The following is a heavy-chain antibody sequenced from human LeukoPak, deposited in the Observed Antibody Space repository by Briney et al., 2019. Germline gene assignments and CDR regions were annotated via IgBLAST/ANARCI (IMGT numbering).Heavy chain of an antibody. CDR2: IYYSGST. CDR1: GFTFSSYA. Sequence: PGGSLRLSCAASGFTFSSYAMSWVRQAPGKGLEWIGSIYYSGSTYYNPSLKSRVTISVDTSKNQFSLKLSSVTAADTAVYYCARLLGIAGVWGQGTLVTVSS. CDR3: ARLLGIAGV. D-gene: IGHD6-13*01. J-gene: IGHJ4*02. V-gene: IGHV4-39*01.